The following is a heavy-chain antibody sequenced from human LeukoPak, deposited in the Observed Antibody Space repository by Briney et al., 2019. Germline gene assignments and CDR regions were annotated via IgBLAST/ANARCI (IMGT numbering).Heavy chain of an antibody. V-gene: IGHV4-61*02. Sequence: PSETLSLTCTVSGGSISSGSYYWSWIRQPAGKGLEWIGRIYTSGSTNYNPSLKSRVTISVDTSKNQFSLKLSSVTAADTAVYYCARDRTYYDFWSGYPDAFDIWGQRTMVTVSS. CDR2: IYTSGST. D-gene: IGHD3-3*01. CDR1: GGSISSGSYY. J-gene: IGHJ3*02. CDR3: ARDRTYYDFWSGYPDAFDI.